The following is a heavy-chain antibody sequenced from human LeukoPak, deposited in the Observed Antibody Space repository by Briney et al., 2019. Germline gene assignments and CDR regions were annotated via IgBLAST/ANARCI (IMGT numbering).Heavy chain of an antibody. J-gene: IGHJ4*02. Sequence: SETLSLTCTVSGGSISSSSYYWGWIRQPPGKGLEWIGSIYYSGSTYYNPSLKSRVTISVDTSKNQFSLKLSSVTAADTAVYYCARGPRLGGIAAAGAFGYWGQGTLVTVSS. CDR3: ARGPRLGGIAAAGAFGY. CDR2: IYYSGST. CDR1: GGSISSSSYY. V-gene: IGHV4-39*07. D-gene: IGHD6-13*01.